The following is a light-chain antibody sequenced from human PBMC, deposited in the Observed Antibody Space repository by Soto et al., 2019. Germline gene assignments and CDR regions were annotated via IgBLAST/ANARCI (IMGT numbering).Light chain of an antibody. CDR1: QNIDTY. J-gene: IGKJ2*01. Sequence: DIQMTQSPSSLSASVGDRVTITCRASQNIDTYLNWYQLRPGKAPKLLIFAASDLQSGVPSRFSGGGSGTDFTLTVSSLQPEDFATYSCQQSFSISYTFCQGTNLEIK. V-gene: IGKV1-39*01. CDR3: QQSFSISYT. CDR2: AAS.